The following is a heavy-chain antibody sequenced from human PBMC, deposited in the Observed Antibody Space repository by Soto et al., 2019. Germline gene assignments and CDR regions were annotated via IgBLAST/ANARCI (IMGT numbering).Heavy chain of an antibody. CDR2: ISAYNGNT. D-gene: IGHD2-2*01. J-gene: IGHJ6*02. Sequence: ASVKVSCKASGYTFTSYGISWVRQAPGQGLEWMGWISAYNGNTNYAQKLQGRVTMTTDTSTSTAYMELRSLRSDDTAVYYCARDRGSYCSSTSCYGLMYVWGQGTTVTVSS. CDR3: ARDRGSYCSSTSCYGLMYV. CDR1: GYTFTSYG. V-gene: IGHV1-18*01.